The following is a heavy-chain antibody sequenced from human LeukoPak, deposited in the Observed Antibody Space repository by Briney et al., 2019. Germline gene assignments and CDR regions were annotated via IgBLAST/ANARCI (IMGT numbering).Heavy chain of an antibody. Sequence: PSETLSLTCAVYGGSFSGYYWSWIRQPPGKGLEWIGEINHSGSTNYNPSLKSRVTISVDTSKNQFSLKLSSVTAADTAVYYCVRGRSGSYQGDYYFDYWGQGTLVTVSS. J-gene: IGHJ4*02. CDR3: VRGRSGSYQGDYYFDY. D-gene: IGHD1-26*01. CDR1: GGSFSGYY. V-gene: IGHV4-34*01. CDR2: INHSGST.